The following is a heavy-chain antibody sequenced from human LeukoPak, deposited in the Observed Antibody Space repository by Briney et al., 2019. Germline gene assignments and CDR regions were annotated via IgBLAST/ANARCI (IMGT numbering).Heavy chain of an antibody. CDR1: GFTFSSYA. CDR3: ARARPWDSSRSYYFGMDV. D-gene: IGHD3-22*01. CDR2: IPGSGGAT. Sequence: GGSLRLSCEASGFTFSSYAIRWVRQAPGTGLEWVSSIPGSGGATYYADSVRGRFSISRDSSKNTVYLQMNSLRDEDTAVYYCARARPWDSSRSYYFGMDVWGHGTTVTVSS. J-gene: IGHJ6*02. V-gene: IGHV3-23*01.